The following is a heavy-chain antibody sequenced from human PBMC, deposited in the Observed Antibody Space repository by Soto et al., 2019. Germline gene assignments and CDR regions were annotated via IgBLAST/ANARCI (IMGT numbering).Heavy chain of an antibody. V-gene: IGHV3-23*01. CDR3: AKLRFLEWLVNLDV. CDR1: VFSVTSYA. CDR2: ITGSVSEA. D-gene: IGHD3-3*01. J-gene: IGHJ6*02. Sequence: PRGSLLLGCVSSVFSVTSYAVAWVRQAPGKGLEWVSGITGSVSEAHYADSVKGRFTISRDNSRNTVYLQMNSLRAEDTAIYYCAKLRFLEWLVNLDVWGQGTTVTVSS.